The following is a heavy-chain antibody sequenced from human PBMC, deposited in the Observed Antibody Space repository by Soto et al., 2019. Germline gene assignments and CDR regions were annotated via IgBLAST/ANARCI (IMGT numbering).Heavy chain of an antibody. J-gene: IGHJ5*01. CDR2: TYYRSKWYN. D-gene: IGHD1-26*01. V-gene: IGHV6-1*01. Sequence: SQTLSLTCAISGDSVSSSSVTWNWIRQSPSRGLEWLGRTYYRSKWYNDYAESVKSRITINPDTSKNQFSLHLNSVTPEDTAVNYCVRLIGNSWLDFWGQGTLVTVS. CDR1: GDSVSSSSVT. CDR3: VRLIGNSWLDF.